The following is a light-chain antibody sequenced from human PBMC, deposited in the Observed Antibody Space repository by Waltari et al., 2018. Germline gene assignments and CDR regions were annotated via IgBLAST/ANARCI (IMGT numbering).Light chain of an antibody. Sequence: DIQMTQSPSSVSASVGDRVTLTGRESQGMSSRLACDQQKPGKAPKLLIYDASSLDNGVPSRFSGSGSGTEFTLNISSLQPEDFATYYCQQVDSFPRTFGQGTKVEVK. CDR2: DAS. CDR1: QGMSSR. CDR3: QQVDSFPRT. V-gene: IGKV1-12*01. J-gene: IGKJ1*01.